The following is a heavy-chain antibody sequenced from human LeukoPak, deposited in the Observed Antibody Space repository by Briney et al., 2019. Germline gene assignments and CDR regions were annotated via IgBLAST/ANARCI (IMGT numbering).Heavy chain of an antibody. D-gene: IGHD5-24*01. CDR1: GFTFSSYS. J-gene: IGHJ4*02. CDR2: IGTSTDTI. CDR3: ARDYKYAFDN. Sequence: GGSLRLSCAASGFTFSSYSLNWVRQAPGKGLEWISYIGTSTDTIWYADSVGGRFTISRDNGRTSLYLHMISLRVEDTAVYYCARDYKYAFDNWGQGTLVTVSS. V-gene: IGHV3-48*04.